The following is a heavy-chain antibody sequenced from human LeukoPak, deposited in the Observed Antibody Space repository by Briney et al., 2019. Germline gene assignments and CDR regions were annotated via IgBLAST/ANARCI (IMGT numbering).Heavy chain of an antibody. J-gene: IGHJ5*02. D-gene: IGHD6-19*01. CDR2: IYHSGSS. CDR3: AREGSSGASNWFDP. Sequence: SETLPLTCTVPGGSISSSSYYWGWIRQPPGKGLEWIGSIYHSGSSYYNPSLESRVTISVDTSKTQFSLKLSSVTAADTAVYYCAREGSSGASNWFDPWGQGTLVTVSS. V-gene: IGHV4-39*07. CDR1: GGSISSSSYY.